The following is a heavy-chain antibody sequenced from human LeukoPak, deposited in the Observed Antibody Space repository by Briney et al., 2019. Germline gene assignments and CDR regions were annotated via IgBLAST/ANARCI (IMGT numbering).Heavy chain of an antibody. CDR3: ARDRRFLEWLLPLDY. V-gene: IGHV1-2*02. CDR2: INPNSGGT. D-gene: IGHD3-3*01. J-gene: IGHJ4*02. CDR1: GYTFTGYY. Sequence: GASVKVSCKASGYTFTGYYMHWVRQAPGQGLEWMGWINPNSGGTNYAQKFQGRVTMTRDTSISPAYMELSRLRSDDTAVYYCARDRRFLEWLLPLDYWGQGTLVTVSS.